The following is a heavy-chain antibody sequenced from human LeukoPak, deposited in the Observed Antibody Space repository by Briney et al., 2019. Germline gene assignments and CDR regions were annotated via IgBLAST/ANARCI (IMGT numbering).Heavy chain of an antibody. Sequence: GGSLRLSCAASGFTFRSYPMNWVRQAPGKGLEWVSSISSSSSYIYYADSVKGRFTISRDNAKNSLYLQMNSLRAEDTAVYYCTGSGSHRYYFDYWGQGTLVTVSS. J-gene: IGHJ4*02. V-gene: IGHV3-21*01. D-gene: IGHD3-10*01. CDR3: TGSGSHRYYFDY. CDR1: GFTFRSYP. CDR2: ISSSSSYI.